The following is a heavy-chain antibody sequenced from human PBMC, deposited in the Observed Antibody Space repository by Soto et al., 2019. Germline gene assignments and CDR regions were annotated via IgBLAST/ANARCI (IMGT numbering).Heavy chain of an antibody. D-gene: IGHD1-1*01. V-gene: IGHV4-34*01. J-gene: IGHJ4*02. CDR3: ARHHGTPGTRGFDY. CDR2: INHSGST. Sequence: SETLSLTCAVYGGSFSGYYWSWIRQPPGKGLEWIGEINHSGSTNYNPSLKSRATISVDTSKNQFSLKLSSVTAADTAVYYCARHHGTPGTRGFDYWGPGILVTVSS. CDR1: GGSFSGYY.